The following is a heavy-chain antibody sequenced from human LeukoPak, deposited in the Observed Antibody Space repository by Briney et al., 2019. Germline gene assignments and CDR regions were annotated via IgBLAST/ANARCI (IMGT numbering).Heavy chain of an antibody. V-gene: IGHV3-23*01. Sequence: GGSLRLSCAASGFTFSSYAMSWVRQAPGKGLEWVSAISGSGGSTYYADSVKGRFTIFRDNSKNTLYLQMNSLRAEDTAVYYCAREVTPDSFFGYWGQGTLVTVSS. J-gene: IGHJ4*02. CDR1: GFTFSSYA. CDR3: AREVTPDSFFGY. D-gene: IGHD4-17*01. CDR2: ISGSGGST.